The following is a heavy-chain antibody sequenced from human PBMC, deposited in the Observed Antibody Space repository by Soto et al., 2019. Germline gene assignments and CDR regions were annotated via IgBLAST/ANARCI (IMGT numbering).Heavy chain of an antibody. V-gene: IGHV3-30-3*01. J-gene: IGHJ4*02. CDR2: ISYDGSNK. CDR1: GFTFSSYA. D-gene: IGHD2-15*01. Sequence: GGSLRLSCAASGFTFSSYAMHWVRQAPGKGLEWVAVISYDGSNKYYADSVKGRFTISRDNSENTLYLQMNSLRAEDTAVYYCARDLGYCSGGSCFPYCDYWGQGNLVTVSS. CDR3: ARDLGYCSGGSCFPYCDY.